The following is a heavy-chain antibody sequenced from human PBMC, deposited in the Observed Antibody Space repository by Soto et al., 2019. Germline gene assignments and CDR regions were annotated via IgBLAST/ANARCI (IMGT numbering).Heavy chain of an antibody. V-gene: IGHV3-7*03. J-gene: IGHJ4*02. D-gene: IGHD5-18*01. CDR1: GFTFSSYW. CDR2: IKQDGSEN. Sequence: LRLSCAASGFTFSSYWMSWVRQAPGKGLEWVANIKQDGSENYYVDSVRGRFTISRDNAKNSLYLQMNSLRAEDTAVYYCVRDFEVSYGYGTCDYYGQRTLLTAAS. CDR3: VRDFEVSYGYGTCDY.